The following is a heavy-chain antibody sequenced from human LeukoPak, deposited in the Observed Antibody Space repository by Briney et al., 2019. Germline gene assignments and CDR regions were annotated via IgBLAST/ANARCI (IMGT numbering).Heavy chain of an antibody. CDR2: IIPIFGTA. Sequence: ASVKVSCKASGGTFSSYAISWVRQAPGQGLEWMGGIIPIFGTANYAQKLQGRVTITADESTSTAYMELSSLRSEDTAVYYCARDRVHCSGGSCYLSADDWYFDLWGRGTLVTVSS. CDR1: GGTFSSYA. CDR3: ARDRVHCSGGSCYLSADDWYFDL. V-gene: IGHV1-69*13. J-gene: IGHJ2*01. D-gene: IGHD2-15*01.